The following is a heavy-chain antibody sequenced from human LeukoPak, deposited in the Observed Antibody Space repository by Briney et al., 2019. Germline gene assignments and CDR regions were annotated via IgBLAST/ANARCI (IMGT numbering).Heavy chain of an antibody. CDR3: ARAGVWDYSDTSGYHNGAFDI. CDR1: GYTFTDYY. V-gene: IGHV1-2*02. J-gene: IGHJ3*02. D-gene: IGHD3-22*01. CDR2: INPTSGGT. Sequence: ASVKVSCKASGYTFTDYYMHWVRQAPGQGLEWMGWINPTSGGTNFAQKFQGGVTMTRDTSISTAYMELSRLRSGDTALYYCARAGVWDYSDTSGYHNGAFDIWGQGTMVTVSS.